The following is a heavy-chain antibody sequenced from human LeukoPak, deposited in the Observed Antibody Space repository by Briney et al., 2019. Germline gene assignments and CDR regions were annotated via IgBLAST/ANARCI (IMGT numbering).Heavy chain of an antibody. CDR2: IYYSGST. Sequence: PSETLSLTCTVSGGSISSSSYYWGWIRQPPGKGLEWIGSIYYSGSTYYNPSLKSRVTISVDTSKNQFSLKLSSVTAADTAVYYCARHGYCSGGSCYLEFDYWGQGTLVTVSS. D-gene: IGHD2-15*01. V-gene: IGHV4-39*01. CDR1: GGSISSSSYY. J-gene: IGHJ4*02. CDR3: ARHGYCSGGSCYLEFDY.